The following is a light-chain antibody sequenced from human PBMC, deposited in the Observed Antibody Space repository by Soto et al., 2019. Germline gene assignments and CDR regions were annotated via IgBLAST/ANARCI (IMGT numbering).Light chain of an antibody. V-gene: IGKV1-39*01. J-gene: IGKJ3*01. CDR1: QNISSY. CDR2: AAT. CDR3: QQSYTTPFT. Sequence: DIQMTQSPPSLSASVGDRVTITCRASQNISSYLNWYQQKPGKAPKLLIYAATSLQSGVPSRFSGSGSGTDFTLTISSLHPEDFATYYCQQSYTTPFTFGPGTKVDI.